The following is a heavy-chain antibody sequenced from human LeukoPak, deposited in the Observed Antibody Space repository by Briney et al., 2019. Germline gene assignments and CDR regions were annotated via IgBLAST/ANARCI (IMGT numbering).Heavy chain of an antibody. Sequence: SETLSLTCAVYGGSFSGYYWSWIRQPPGKGLEWIGEINHSGSTNYNPSLKSRVTISVDTSKNQFSLKLSSVTAADTAVYYCARGGYYGSGNDFRFDPWGQGTLVTVSS. D-gene: IGHD3-10*01. J-gene: IGHJ5*02. V-gene: IGHV4-34*01. CDR1: GGSFSGYY. CDR2: INHSGST. CDR3: ARGGYYGSGNDFRFDP.